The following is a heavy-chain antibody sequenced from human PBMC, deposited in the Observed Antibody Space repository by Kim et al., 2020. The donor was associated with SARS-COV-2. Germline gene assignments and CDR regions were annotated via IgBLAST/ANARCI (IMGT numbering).Heavy chain of an antibody. CDR1: GFTFSSYG. Sequence: GGSLRLYCAASGFTFSSYGMHWVRQAPGKGLEWVAVISYDGGNKYYADSVKGRFTISRDNSKNTLYLQMNSLRAEDTAVYYCAKESGSGSYYAWTYYYYGMDVWGQGTTVTVSS. D-gene: IGHD3-10*01. CDR3: AKESGSGSYYAWTYYYYGMDV. J-gene: IGHJ6*02. CDR2: ISYDGGNK. V-gene: IGHV3-30*18.